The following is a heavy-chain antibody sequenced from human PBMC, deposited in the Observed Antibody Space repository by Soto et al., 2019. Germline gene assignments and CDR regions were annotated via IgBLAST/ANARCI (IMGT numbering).Heavy chain of an antibody. CDR2: INDIGST. CDR3: ARGSYDYYGMDV. CDR1: GGSISSYY. V-gene: IGHV4-59*01. Sequence: SETLSLTCTVSGGSISSYYWTWIRQSPGKGLEWIGYINDIGSTNYNPSLKSRDTISVDTSKKHFSLRLSSVIGADTAVYYCARGSYDYYGMDVGGQGTTATV. J-gene: IGHJ6*02.